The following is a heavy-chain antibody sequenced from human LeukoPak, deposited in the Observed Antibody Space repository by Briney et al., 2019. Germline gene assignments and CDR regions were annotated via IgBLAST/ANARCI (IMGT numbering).Heavy chain of an antibody. CDR3: ARLGSTTLKVSDY. J-gene: IGHJ4*02. V-gene: IGHV4-38-2*02. D-gene: IGHD2-15*01. Sequence: NPSETLSLTCTVSGDSISIYYWGWIRQPPGKGLECIGSIYHSGSTYYNPSLKSRVTISVDTSKNQFSLKLSSVTAADTAVYYCARLGSTTLKVSDYWGQGTLVTVSS. CDR1: GDSISIYY. CDR2: IYHSGST.